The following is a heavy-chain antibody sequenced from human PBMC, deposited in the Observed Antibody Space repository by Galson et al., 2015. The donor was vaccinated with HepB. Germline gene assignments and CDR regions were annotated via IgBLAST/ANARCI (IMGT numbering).Heavy chain of an antibody. CDR2: IYYSGST. D-gene: IGHD4-17*01. V-gene: IGHV4-31*03. CDR1: GGSISSGGYY. CDR3: ARLGGLSTVTTVDY. Sequence: TLSLTCTVSGGSISSGGYYWSWIRQHPGKGLEWIGYIYYSGSTYYNPSLKSRVTISVDTSKNQFSLKLSSVTAADTAVYYCARLGGLSTVTTVDYWGQGTLVTVSS. J-gene: IGHJ4*02.